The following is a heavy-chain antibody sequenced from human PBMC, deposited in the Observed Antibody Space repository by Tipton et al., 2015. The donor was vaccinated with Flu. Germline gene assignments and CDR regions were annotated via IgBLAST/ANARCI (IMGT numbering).Heavy chain of an antibody. D-gene: IGHD6-13*01. CDR3: AKDIRRKYSSSWYFFDY. CDR2: ISWNSGSI. Sequence: SLRLSCAASGFTFDDYAMHWVRQAPGKGLEWVSGISWNSGSIGYADSVKGRFTISRDNAKNSLYLQMNSLRAEDTALYYCAKDIRRKYSSSWYFFDYGGQGTLVTVSS. J-gene: IGHJ4*02. V-gene: IGHV3-9*01. CDR1: GFTFDDYA.